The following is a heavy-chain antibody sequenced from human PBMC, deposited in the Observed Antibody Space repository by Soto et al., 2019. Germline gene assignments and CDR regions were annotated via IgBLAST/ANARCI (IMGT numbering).Heavy chain of an antibody. V-gene: IGHV3-23*01. J-gene: IGHJ3*02. CDR1: GFTFSSYA. D-gene: IGHD3-22*01. CDR2: ISGSGGST. Sequence: GGSLRLSCAASGFTFSSYAMSWVRQAPGKGLEWVSAISGSGGSTYYADSVKGRFTISRDNSKDTLYLQMNSLRAEDTAVYYCATLEDYYDSSGYPGVFDIWGQGTMVTVSS. CDR3: ATLEDYYDSSGYPGVFDI.